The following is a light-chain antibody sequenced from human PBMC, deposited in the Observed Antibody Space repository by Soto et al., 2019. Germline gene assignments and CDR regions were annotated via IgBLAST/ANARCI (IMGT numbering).Light chain of an antibody. CDR3: QQRHMWPST. CDR2: DAY. CDR1: QSFRGL. Sequence: EVVLTQSPVTLSLSPGERATLSCRASQSFRGLLAWYQQKPGQAPRLLIYDAYNRATGIPPRFSGSGSGTDFTLTISSLEPEDSEVYYCQQRHMWPSTFGQGTRLEIK. V-gene: IGKV3-11*01. J-gene: IGKJ5*01.